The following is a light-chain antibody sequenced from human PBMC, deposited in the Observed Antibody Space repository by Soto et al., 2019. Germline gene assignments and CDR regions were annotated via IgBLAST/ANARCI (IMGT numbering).Light chain of an antibody. J-gene: IGKJ4*01. CDR3: QQYGSSPPVT. CDR2: GAS. V-gene: IGKV3-20*01. Sequence: EIVLTQSPGTLSLSPGERATLSCRASQSVSRSYLAWYQQKPGQAPRLLIYGASSRATGIPDRFSGSGSGTDFTLTISRLEPEDFAVYYCQQYGSSPPVTFGGGNKVEIK. CDR1: QSVSRSY.